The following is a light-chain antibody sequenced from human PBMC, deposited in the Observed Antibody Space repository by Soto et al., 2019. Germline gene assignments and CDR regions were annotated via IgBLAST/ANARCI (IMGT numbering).Light chain of an antibody. CDR3: GAWDGSLNTQV. Sequence: QSVLTQPPSVSAAPGQKGTISCSGSSSNIGNNYVSWYQQLPGTAPKLLIYDNDKRPSGIPDRFSGSKSGTSATLGITGLQTGDEADYYCGAWDGSLNTQVFGGGTKLTVL. CDR1: SSNIGNNY. V-gene: IGLV1-51*01. J-gene: IGLJ2*01. CDR2: DND.